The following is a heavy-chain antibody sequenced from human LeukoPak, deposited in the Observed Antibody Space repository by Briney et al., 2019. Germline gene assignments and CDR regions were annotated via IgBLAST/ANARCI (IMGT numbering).Heavy chain of an antibody. CDR1: GGLISSGGYS. J-gene: IGHJ3*02. CDR3: AREGPYPTARDAFDI. V-gene: IGHV4-30-2*01. Sequence: SETLSLTCAVSGGLISSGGYSWSWIRQPPGKGLEWIGYIYHSGSTYYNPSLKSRVTISVDRSKNQFSLKLSSVTAADTAVYYCAREGPYPTARDAFDIWGQGTMVTVSS. CDR2: IYHSGST.